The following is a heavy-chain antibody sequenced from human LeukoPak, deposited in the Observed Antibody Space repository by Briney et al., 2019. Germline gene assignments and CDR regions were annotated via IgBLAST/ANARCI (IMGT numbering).Heavy chain of an antibody. CDR1: GGSISSSSYY. CDR3: ARSEGAIVATTFDY. V-gene: IGHV4-39*07. D-gene: IGHD5-12*01. J-gene: IGHJ4*02. CDR2: IYYSGST. Sequence: PSETLSLTCTVSGGSISSSSYYWGWIRQPPGKGLEWIGSIYYSGSTYYNPSLKRRVTISVDTSKNQFSLKLSSVTAADTAVYYCARSEGAIVATTFDYWGQGTLVTVSS.